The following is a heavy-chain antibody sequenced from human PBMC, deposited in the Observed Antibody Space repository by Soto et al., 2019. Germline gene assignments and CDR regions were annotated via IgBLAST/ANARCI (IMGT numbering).Heavy chain of an antibody. Sequence: EVQLVESGGGLVQPGGSLRLSCAASGFTVSSNYMSCVRQAPGKGLEWVSVIYSGGSTYYADSVKGRFTISRDNSKNTLYLQMNSLIAEDTAVYYCARDPVYCSGGSCYSDAFDSWGQGTMVTVSS. V-gene: IGHV3-66*01. J-gene: IGHJ3*02. D-gene: IGHD2-15*01. CDR2: IYSGGST. CDR3: ARDPVYCSGGSCYSDAFDS. CDR1: GFTVSSNY.